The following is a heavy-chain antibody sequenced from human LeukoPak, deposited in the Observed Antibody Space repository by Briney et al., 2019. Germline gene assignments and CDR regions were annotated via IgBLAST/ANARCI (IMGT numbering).Heavy chain of an antibody. J-gene: IGHJ6*02. CDR2: ISAYNGNT. D-gene: IGHD3-3*01. V-gene: IGHV1-18*01. Sequence: ASVKVSCKASDYTFTSYGISWVRQAPGQGLEWMGWISAYNGNTNYAQKLQGRVTMTTDTSTSTAYMELRSLRSDDTAVYYCARGITIFGVVTYYYYGMDVWGQGTTVTVSS. CDR1: DYTFTSYG. CDR3: ARGITIFGVVTYYYYGMDV.